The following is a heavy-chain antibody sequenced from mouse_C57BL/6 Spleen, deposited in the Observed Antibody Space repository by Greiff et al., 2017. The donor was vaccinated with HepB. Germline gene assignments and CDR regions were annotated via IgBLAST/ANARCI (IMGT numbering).Heavy chain of an antibody. CDR1: GYAFSSSW. V-gene: IGHV1-82*01. J-gene: IGHJ3*01. D-gene: IGHD1-1*01. CDR2: IYPGDGDT. CDR3: ARSRDYGSSPWFAY. Sequence: VQLQQSGPELVKPGASVKISCKASGYAFSSSWMNWVKQRPGKGLEWIGRIYPGDGDTNYNGKFKGKATLTADKSSSTAYMQLSSLTSEDSAVYCCARSRDYGSSPWFAYWGQGTLVTVSA.